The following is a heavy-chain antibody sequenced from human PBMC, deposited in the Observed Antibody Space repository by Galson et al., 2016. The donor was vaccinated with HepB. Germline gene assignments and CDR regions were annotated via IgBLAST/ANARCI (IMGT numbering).Heavy chain of an antibody. D-gene: IGHD6-13*01. CDR1: GFTFSSYS. Sequence: SLRLSCAASGFTFSSYSMNWVRQTPGRGLKWVSYISSSSITIYYADSVKGRFTISRDNAKNSLYLQMNSLRDEDTAVYYCARIPAAAFGMDVWGQGTTVTVSS. CDR2: ISSSSITI. CDR3: ARIPAAAFGMDV. V-gene: IGHV3-48*02. J-gene: IGHJ6*02.